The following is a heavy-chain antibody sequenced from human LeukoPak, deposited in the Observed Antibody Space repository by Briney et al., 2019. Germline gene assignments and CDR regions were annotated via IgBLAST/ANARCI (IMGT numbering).Heavy chain of an antibody. CDR2: IGTTGDT. Sequence: GGSLRLSCAASGFTFTTYDMHWVRQATGKGLEWVSAIGTTGDTYYPGSVKGRSTISRENAKNSLYLQMNSLRAGDTAVYYCARDRGGGHMDVWGKGTTVTISS. J-gene: IGHJ6*03. CDR3: ARDRGGGHMDV. D-gene: IGHD2-15*01. CDR1: GFTFTTYD. V-gene: IGHV3-13*01.